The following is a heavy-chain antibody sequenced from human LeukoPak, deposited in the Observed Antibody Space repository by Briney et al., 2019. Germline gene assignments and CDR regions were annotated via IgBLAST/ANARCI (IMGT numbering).Heavy chain of an antibody. CDR2: IGSTVGNT. J-gene: IGHJ3*02. CDR1: GFTFSTYA. V-gene: IGHV3-23*01. CDR3: ARPSRSVSTAGAFDI. Sequence: GESLRLSCAASGFTFSTYAMSWVRQAPGKGLEWVSTIGSTVGNTYYADSVKGRFTISRDNSKNTLSLQMNSLRAEDTAVYYCARPSRSVSTAGAFDIWGQGTMVTVSS. D-gene: IGHD5/OR15-5a*01.